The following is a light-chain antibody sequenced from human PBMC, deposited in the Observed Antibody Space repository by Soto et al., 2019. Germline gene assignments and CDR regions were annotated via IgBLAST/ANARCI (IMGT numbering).Light chain of an antibody. CDR1: RGISSY. CDR3: QQLNSYPQT. CDR2: SAS. J-gene: IGKJ5*01. V-gene: IGKV1-9*01. Sequence: IQLTQSPSSLSASVGDRVTITCQASRGISSYLAWYQQKPGKPPKLLVYSASTLQSGVPSRFSGSGAGPDVTLTISSRQPEDSATYYCQQLNSYPQTFGQGTRLEIK.